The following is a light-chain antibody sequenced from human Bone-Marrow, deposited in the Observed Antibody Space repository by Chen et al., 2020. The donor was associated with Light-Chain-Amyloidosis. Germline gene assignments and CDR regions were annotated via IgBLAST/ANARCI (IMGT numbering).Light chain of an antibody. J-gene: IGLJ3*02. V-gene: IGLV3-25*03. CDR1: DLPTKY. CDR3: SSYTSNNTWV. CDR2: RDT. Sequence: YELTQPPSVSVSPGQTARITCSGDDLPTKYAYWYQQKPGQAPVLVIHRDTERPSGISERFSGSSSGTTATLTISGVQAEDEAHYYCSSYTSNNTWVFGGGTKLTVL.